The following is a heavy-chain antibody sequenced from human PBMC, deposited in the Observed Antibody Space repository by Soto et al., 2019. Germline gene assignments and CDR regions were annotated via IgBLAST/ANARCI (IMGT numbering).Heavy chain of an antibody. V-gene: IGHV1-69*02. J-gene: IGHJ6*02. CDR2: INPILGIA. Sequence: QVQLVQSGAEVKKPGSSVKVSCKASGGTFSSYTISWVRQAPGQGLEWMGRINPILGIANYAQKFQGRVTITADKSTSTAYMELSSLRSEDTAVYYCARVQAEGESYLHYYYYGMDVWGQGTTVTVSS. CDR1: GGTFSSYT. CDR3: ARVQAEGESYLHYYYYGMDV. D-gene: IGHD1-26*01.